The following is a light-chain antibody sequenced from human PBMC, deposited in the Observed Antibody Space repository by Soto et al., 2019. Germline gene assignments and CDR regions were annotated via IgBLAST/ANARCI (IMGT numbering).Light chain of an antibody. Sequence: DVQVTQSPSSLSASVGDRVTITCRTSQSISNYLNWYQQKPGEAPKLLIYAASSLQSGVPSRFSGSGSGTEFTLTISSLQLEDFATYSCQESYNMPWTFGQGTKVDIK. CDR3: QESYNMPWT. CDR2: AAS. CDR1: QSISNY. J-gene: IGKJ1*01. V-gene: IGKV1-39*01.